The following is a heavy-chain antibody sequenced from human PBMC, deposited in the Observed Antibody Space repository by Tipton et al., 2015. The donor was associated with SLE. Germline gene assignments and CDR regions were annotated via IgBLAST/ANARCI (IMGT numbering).Heavy chain of an antibody. V-gene: IGHV3-11*04. J-gene: IGHJ4*02. CDR2: ISSSSSYI. CDR1: GGSISSHY. D-gene: IGHD4-17*01. Sequence: LSLTCTVSGGSISSHYWSWIRQPPGKGLEWVSSISSSSSYIYYADSVKGRFTISRDNAKNSLYLQMNSLRAEDTAVYYCARNRSPYYGAFGYWGQGTLVTVSS. CDR3: ARNRSPYYGAFGY.